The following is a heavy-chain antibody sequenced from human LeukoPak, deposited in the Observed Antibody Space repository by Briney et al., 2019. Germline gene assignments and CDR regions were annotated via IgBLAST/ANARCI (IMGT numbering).Heavy chain of an antibody. J-gene: IGHJ4*02. D-gene: IGHD3-3*01. CDR1: GFTFSSYA. V-gene: IGHV3-23*01. CDR2: ISGSGGST. Sequence: GGSLRLSCAASGFTFSSYAMSWVRQAPGKGLEWVSAISGSGGSTYYADSVKGRFTISRDNSKNTLYLQMNSLRAEDTAVYYCARLGTIFGVVMFSYYFDYWGQGTLVTVSS. CDR3: ARLGTIFGVVMFSYYFDY.